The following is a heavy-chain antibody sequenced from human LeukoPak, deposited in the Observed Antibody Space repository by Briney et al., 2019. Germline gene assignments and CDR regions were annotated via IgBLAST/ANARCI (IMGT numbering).Heavy chain of an antibody. V-gene: IGHV5-51*03. D-gene: IGHD2-15*01. CDR3: ARFSSVVAAPYYFDY. Sequence: KPGESLKISRKGSGYSFTSYWIGWVRQMPGKGLEWMGIIYPGDSDTRYSPSFQGQVTISADKSISTAYLQWSSLKASDTAMYYCARFSSVVAAPYYFDYWGQGTLVTVSS. CDR1: GYSFTSYW. CDR2: IYPGDSDT. J-gene: IGHJ4*02.